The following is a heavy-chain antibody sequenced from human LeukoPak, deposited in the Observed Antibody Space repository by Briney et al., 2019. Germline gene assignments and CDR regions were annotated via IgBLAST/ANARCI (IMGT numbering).Heavy chain of an antibody. V-gene: IGHV1-69*01. D-gene: IGHD3-10*01. CDR2: IIPIFGTA. J-gene: IGHJ6*04. CDR3: ARALSTMVRGVYYYYGMDV. Sequence: GSSVKVSCKASGGTFSSYAISWVRQAPGQGLEWMGGIIPIFGTANYAQKSQGRVTITADESTSTAYMELSSLRSEDTAVYYCARALSTMVRGVYYYYGMDVWGKGTTVTVSS. CDR1: GGTFSSYA.